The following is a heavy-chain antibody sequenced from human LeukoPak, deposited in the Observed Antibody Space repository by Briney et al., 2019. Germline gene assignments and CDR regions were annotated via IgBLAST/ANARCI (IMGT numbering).Heavy chain of an antibody. CDR3: AASDRGLFGILTGYYNAQRPYYVDY. Sequence: SETLSLTCTVSGGSISSYYWSWIRQPPGKGLEWIGYIYYSGSTNYNPSLKSRVTISVDTSKNQFSLKLSSVTAADTAVYYCAASDRGLFGILTGYYNAQRPYYVDYWGQGTLVTVAS. CDR2: IYYSGST. CDR1: GGSISSYY. J-gene: IGHJ4*02. D-gene: IGHD3-9*01. V-gene: IGHV4-59*01.